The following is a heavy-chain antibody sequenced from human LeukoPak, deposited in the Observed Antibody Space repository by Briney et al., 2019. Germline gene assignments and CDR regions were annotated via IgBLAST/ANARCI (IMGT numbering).Heavy chain of an antibody. D-gene: IGHD3-9*01. CDR2: INPSGGGT. V-gene: IGHV1-46*01. Sequence: ASVKVSCKTFGYTFINYYMHWVRQAPGLGLEWMGIINPSGGGTNYAQKFQGRVSMTWDTSTNTAFMELSSLTSEDTAVYYCARVSSWVSAAFDFWGRGTLVTVSS. CDR3: ARVSSWVSAAFDF. J-gene: IGHJ2*01. CDR1: GYTFINYY.